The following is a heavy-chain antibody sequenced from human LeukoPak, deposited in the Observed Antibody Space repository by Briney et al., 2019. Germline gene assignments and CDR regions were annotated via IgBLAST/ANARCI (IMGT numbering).Heavy chain of an antibody. Sequence: ASVKVSCKASGYTFTSYGISWVRQAPGQGLEWMGWISAYNGNTNYAQKLQGRVTMTTDTSTSTAYMELRSLRSDDTAVYYCARGSRGYYREREYYYYYYMDVWGKGTTVTISS. CDR2: ISAYNGNT. CDR1: GYTFTSYG. CDR3: ARGSRGYYREREYYYYYYMDV. V-gene: IGHV1-18*01. J-gene: IGHJ6*03. D-gene: IGHD3-22*01.